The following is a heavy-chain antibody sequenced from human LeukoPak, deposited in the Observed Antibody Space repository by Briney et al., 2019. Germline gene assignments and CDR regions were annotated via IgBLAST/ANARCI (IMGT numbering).Heavy chain of an antibody. J-gene: IGHJ4*02. D-gene: IGHD3-16*01. CDR3: ARDVGAVLGEFYFDY. CDR1: GFTFSSYA. Sequence: GGSLRLSCAASGFTFSSYAMSWVRQAPGKGLEWVSAISGSGGSTYYADSVKGRFTISRDNAKNSLFLQMNSLRSEDTAVYYCARDVGAVLGEFYFDYWGQGTLVTVSS. V-gene: IGHV3-23*01. CDR2: ISGSGGST.